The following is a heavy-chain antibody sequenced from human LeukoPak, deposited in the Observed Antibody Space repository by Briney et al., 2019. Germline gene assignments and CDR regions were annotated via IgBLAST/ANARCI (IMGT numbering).Heavy chain of an antibody. CDR1: GFTFSNYG. CDR3: AKVALFSGYYPPFDY. J-gene: IGHJ4*02. CDR2: ISYDGSHK. D-gene: IGHD3-22*01. V-gene: IGHV3-30*18. Sequence: GRSLRLSCAASGFTFSNYGMHWVRQAPGKGLEWVAVISYDGSHKYYADSVKGRFTLSRDNSKNTLYLQMNSLRAEDTAVYHCAKVALFSGYYPPFDYWGQGTLVTVSS.